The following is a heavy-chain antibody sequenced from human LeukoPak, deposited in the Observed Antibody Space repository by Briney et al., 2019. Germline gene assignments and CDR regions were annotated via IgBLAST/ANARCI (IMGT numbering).Heavy chain of an antibody. CDR1: GYTFTSYD. Sequence: GASVKVSCKASGYTFTSYDVSWVRQASGQGLEWVGWMNPNSGNTGYAQNFQGRVTMTRDTSISTAYMELTSLRSEDTAIYYSARGITSDYWGQGILITVSS. CDR3: ARGITSDY. J-gene: IGHJ4*02. V-gene: IGHV1-8*01. CDR2: MNPNSGNT.